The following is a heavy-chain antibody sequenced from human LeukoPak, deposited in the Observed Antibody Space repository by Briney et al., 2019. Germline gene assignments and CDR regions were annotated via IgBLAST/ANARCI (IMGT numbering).Heavy chain of an antibody. J-gene: IGHJ4*02. CDR2: ISGSGGST. CDR3: ARERGNTIFGVVIRGFFDY. CDR1: GFTFSSYA. V-gene: IGHV3-23*01. D-gene: IGHD3-3*01. Sequence: GGSLRLSCAASGFTFSSYAMSWVRQAPGKGLEWVSTISGSGGSTYYADSVKGRFTISRDNSKNTRYLQMNSLRAEDTAVYYCARERGNTIFGVVIRGFFDYWGQGTLVTVSS.